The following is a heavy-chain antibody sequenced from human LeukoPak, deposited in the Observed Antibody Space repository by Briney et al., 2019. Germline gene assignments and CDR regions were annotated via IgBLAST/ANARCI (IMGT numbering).Heavy chain of an antibody. D-gene: IGHD3-10*01. Sequence: SETLSLTCTVSGGSISSGGYYWSWIRQHPGKGLEWIGYIYYSGSTYYNPSLKSRVTISVDTSKNQFSLKLSSVTAADTAVYYCAKYLWFGESHAFDIWGQGTMVTVSS. CDR3: AKYLWFGESHAFDI. CDR1: GGSISSGGYY. J-gene: IGHJ3*02. CDR2: IYYSGST. V-gene: IGHV4-31*03.